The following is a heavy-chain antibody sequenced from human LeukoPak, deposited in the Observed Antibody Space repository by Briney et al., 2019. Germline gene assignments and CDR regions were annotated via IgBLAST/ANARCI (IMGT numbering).Heavy chain of an antibody. CDR2: ISAYNGNT. V-gene: IGHV1-18*04. D-gene: IGHD3-22*01. CDR3: ARDPNYYDSSGYYYPSIDAFDI. J-gene: IGHJ3*02. CDR1: GYTFSGYY. Sequence: ASVKVSCKASGYTFSGYYMHWVRQAPGQGLEWMGWISAYNGNTNYAQKLQGRVTMTTDTSTSTAYMELRSLRSDDTAVYYCARDPNYYDSSGYYYPSIDAFDIWGQGTMVTVSS.